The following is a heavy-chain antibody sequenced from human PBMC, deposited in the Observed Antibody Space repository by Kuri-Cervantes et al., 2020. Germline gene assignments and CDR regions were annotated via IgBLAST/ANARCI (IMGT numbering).Heavy chain of an antibody. CDR2: IDWDDDQ. CDR3: ARDVTYSSSWYDYYYGMDV. Sequence: SGPTLVKPTQTLTLTRTFSGFSLSTSGICVSWIRQPPGKALEWLARIDWDDDQYYSTSLKTRLTISKDTSKNQVVLTMANMDPVDTATYYCARDVTYSSSWYDYYYGMDVWGQGTTVTVSS. CDR1: GFSLSTSGIC. J-gene: IGHJ6*02. V-gene: IGHV2-70*11. D-gene: IGHD6-13*01.